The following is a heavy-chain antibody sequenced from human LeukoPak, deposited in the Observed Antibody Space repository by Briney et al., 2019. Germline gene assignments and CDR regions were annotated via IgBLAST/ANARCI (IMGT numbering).Heavy chain of an antibody. CDR2: ISYDGSNK. CDR3: ARHSGGGYYIGVGGDHLDY. Sequence: QPGRSLRLSCAASGFTFSSYGMHWVRQAPGKGLEWVAVISYDGSNKYYADSVKGRFTISRDNSKNTLYLQMNSLRAEDTAVYYCARHSGGGYYIGVGGDHLDYWGQGTLVTVSS. J-gene: IGHJ4*02. V-gene: IGHV3-30*03. D-gene: IGHD3-3*01. CDR1: GFTFSSYG.